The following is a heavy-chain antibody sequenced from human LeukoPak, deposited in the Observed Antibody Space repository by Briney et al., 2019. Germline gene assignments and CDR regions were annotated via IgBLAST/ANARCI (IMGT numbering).Heavy chain of an antibody. V-gene: IGHV4-39*01. Sequence: SETLSLTCTVSGGSISSSSYHWGWIRQPPGKGLEWIGSIYYSGSTYYNPSLKSRVTISVDTSKNQFSLKLSSVTAADTAVYYCARHAPLFRYNSSGYYYFDYWGQGTLVTVSS. CDR3: ARHAPLFRYNSSGYYYFDY. J-gene: IGHJ4*02. CDR2: IYYSGST. CDR1: GGSISSSSYH. D-gene: IGHD3-22*01.